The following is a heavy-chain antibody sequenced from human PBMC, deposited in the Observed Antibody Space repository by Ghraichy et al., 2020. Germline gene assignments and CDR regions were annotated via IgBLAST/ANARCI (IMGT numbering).Heavy chain of an antibody. V-gene: IGHV4-59*08. CDR1: GASTSLNY. D-gene: IGHD3-22*01. J-gene: IGHJ4*02. Sequence: SETLSLTCSVSGASTSLNYWSWVRQPPGKGLDWIGFVSYTGSTSYNPSLKSRVTISMDTSKKQFSLTLHSVTAADTAMYYCARLRTDYYYVLDYWGPGSLVTVAS. CDR3: ARLRTDYYYVLDY. CDR2: VSYTGST.